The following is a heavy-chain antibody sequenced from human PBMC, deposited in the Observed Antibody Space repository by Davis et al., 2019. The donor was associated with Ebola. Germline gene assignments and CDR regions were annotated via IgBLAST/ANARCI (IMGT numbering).Heavy chain of an antibody. J-gene: IGHJ3*02. Sequence: GGSLRLSCAGSGFTFRSYALSWVRQAPGKGLEWVSTISAVSGVTWYADSVKGRFTISRDNSKDTLYVQMNSLRAEDTAVYYCAKGLQIRGSDSYYKSPFDMWGQGTMVTVSS. CDR3: AKGLQIRGSDSYYKSPFDM. D-gene: IGHD3-10*01. CDR1: GFTFRSYA. V-gene: IGHV3-23*01. CDR2: ISAVSGVT.